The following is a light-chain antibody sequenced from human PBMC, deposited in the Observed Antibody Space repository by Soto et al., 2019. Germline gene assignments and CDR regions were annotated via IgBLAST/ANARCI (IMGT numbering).Light chain of an antibody. Sequence: DIVMTQSPDSLAVSLGERATINCKSSQSVFYSPNNKNYLAWYQQKPGQPPKLLVYWASTRESGVPDRFSGSGSEKDFTLTINSLQAEDVAVYYCQQYINAPQTFGQGTKVEIK. CDR2: WAS. CDR1: QSVFYSPNNKNY. V-gene: IGKV4-1*01. J-gene: IGKJ1*01. CDR3: QQYINAPQT.